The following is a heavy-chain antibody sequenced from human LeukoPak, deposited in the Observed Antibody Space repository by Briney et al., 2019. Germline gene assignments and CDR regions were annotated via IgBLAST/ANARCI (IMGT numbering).Heavy chain of an antibody. V-gene: IGHV3-48*03. D-gene: IGHD6-19*01. CDR1: GFTFSSYE. J-gene: IGHJ4*02. Sequence: GGSLRLSCAASGFTFSSYEMNWVRQAPGKGLEWVSYISSSGSTIYYADSVKGRFTISRDNAKNSLYLQMNSLRADDTAVYYRARGSSGWYDYWGQGTLVTVSS. CDR2: ISSSGSTI. CDR3: ARGSSGWYDY.